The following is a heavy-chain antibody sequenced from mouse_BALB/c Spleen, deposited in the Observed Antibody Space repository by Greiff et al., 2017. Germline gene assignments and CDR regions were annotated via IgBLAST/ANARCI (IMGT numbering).Heavy chain of an antibody. V-gene: IGHV1S41*01. J-gene: IGHJ4*01. CDR1: GYTFTSYW. D-gene: IGHD2-10*01. CDR2: IAPGSGST. CDR3: ARGKNAYYGNFDYAMDY. Sequence: ELVKPGASVKLSCKASGYTFTSYWINWVKQRPGQGLEWIGRIAPGSGSTYYNEKFKGKATMTVDTSSSTAYIQLSSLSSEDSAVYYCARGKNAYYGNFDYAMDYWGQGTSVTVSS.